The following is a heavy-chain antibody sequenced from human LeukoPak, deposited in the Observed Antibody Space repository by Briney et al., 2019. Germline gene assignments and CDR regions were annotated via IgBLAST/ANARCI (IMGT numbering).Heavy chain of an antibody. CDR1: GFTFNRYA. CDR3: VRRIPYSSGLYYFDF. V-gene: IGHV3-64D*06. CDR2: INTSGGTT. Sequence: GGSLRLSCSASGFTFNRYAMNWVRQAPGKGLEYVSTINTSGGTTYYADSVKGRFTISRDNSKNILYLQMSSLRAEDTAVYYCVRRIPYSSGLYYFDFWGQGTLVTVSS. D-gene: IGHD6-19*01. J-gene: IGHJ4*02.